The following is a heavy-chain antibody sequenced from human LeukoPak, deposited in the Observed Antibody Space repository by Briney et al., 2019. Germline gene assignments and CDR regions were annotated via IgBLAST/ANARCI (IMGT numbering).Heavy chain of an antibody. CDR2: IYYSGKT. J-gene: IGHJ5*02. CDR3: ARGGTGYCSGGSCYPPGLSWFDP. D-gene: IGHD2-15*01. CDR1: GGSISSGDYC. Sequence: SQTLSLTCTVSGGSISSGDYCWSWIRQPPGKGLEWIGYIYYSGKTNYNPSLKSRVTISVDTSKNQSSLKLSSVTAADTAVYYCARGGTGYCSGGSCYPPGLSWFDPWGQGTLVTVSS. V-gene: IGHV4-30-4*01.